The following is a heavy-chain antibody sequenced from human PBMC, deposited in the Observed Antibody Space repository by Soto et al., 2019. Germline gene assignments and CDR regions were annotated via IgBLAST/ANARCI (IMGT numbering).Heavy chain of an antibody. J-gene: IGHJ6*02. CDR1: GFTFSSYG. V-gene: IGHV3-30*18. CDR2: ISYDGSNK. Sequence: QVQLVESGGGVVQPGRSLRLSCAASGFTFSSYGMHWVRQAPGKGLEWVAVISYDGSNKYYADSVKGRFTISRDNSKNKLYRQMNSLRAEDTAVYYCAKDQYYGSGSYYNPFMDVWGQGTTGTVSS. D-gene: IGHD3-10*01. CDR3: AKDQYYGSGSYYNPFMDV.